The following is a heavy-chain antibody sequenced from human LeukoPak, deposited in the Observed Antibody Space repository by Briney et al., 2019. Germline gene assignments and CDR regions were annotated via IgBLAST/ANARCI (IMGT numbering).Heavy chain of an antibody. CDR3: TSELYFSDGSGL. J-gene: IGHJ3*01. Sequence: KTGGSLRLSCVTSGLSLSSYIMSWVRQSPGKGLEWVSAITRSSNSIYYADAVKGRFTISRDNTKRSVYLQMNSLRVEDTAIYYCTSELYFSDGSGLWGPGTMVTVSS. CDR2: ITRSSNSI. D-gene: IGHD3-22*01. V-gene: IGHV3-21*01. CDR1: GLSLSSYI.